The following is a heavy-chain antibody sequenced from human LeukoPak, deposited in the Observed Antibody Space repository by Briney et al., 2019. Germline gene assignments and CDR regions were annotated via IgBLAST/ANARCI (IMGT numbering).Heavy chain of an antibody. CDR2: INPSGGST. D-gene: IGHD6-19*01. J-gene: IGHJ5*02. Sequence: GASVKVSCKASGYILTSNYMHWVRQAPGQGLEWMGIINPSGGSTSYAQKFQGRVTMTRDTSTSTVYMELSSLRSEDTAVCYCARDGGAQQWLVPGPYNWFDPWGQGTLVTVSS. V-gene: IGHV1-46*01. CDR3: ARDGGAQQWLVPGPYNWFDP. CDR1: GYILTSNY.